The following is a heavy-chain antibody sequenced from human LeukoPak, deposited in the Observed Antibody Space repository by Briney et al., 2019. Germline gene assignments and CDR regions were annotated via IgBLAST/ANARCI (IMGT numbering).Heavy chain of an antibody. CDR2: ISGSGGST. Sequence: GGSLRLSCAASGFTFSSYAMSWVCQAPGKGLEWVSAISGSGGSTYYADSVKDRFTISRDNSKNTLYLQMNSLRAEDTAVYYCAKDLVRSYYDSSGERYFDYWGQGTLVTVSS. J-gene: IGHJ4*02. CDR1: GFTFSSYA. V-gene: IGHV3-23*01. D-gene: IGHD3-22*01. CDR3: AKDLVRSYYDSSGERYFDY.